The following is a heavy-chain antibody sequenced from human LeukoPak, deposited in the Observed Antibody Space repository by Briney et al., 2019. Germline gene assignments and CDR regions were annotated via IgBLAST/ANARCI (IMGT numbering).Heavy chain of an antibody. CDR2: IYYNGRI. J-gene: IGHJ4*02. D-gene: IGHD3-10*01. CDR3: AGSGGLANQGAVFDY. Sequence: SETLSLTCIVSGDSITNHYWSLIRRPPGKGLEWIGYIYYNGRINYNPSLKSRVTISVDTSRNQFSMRLNSVTAADTAVYYCAGSGGLANQGAVFDYWGQGTLVTVSS. CDR1: GDSITNHY. V-gene: IGHV4-59*11.